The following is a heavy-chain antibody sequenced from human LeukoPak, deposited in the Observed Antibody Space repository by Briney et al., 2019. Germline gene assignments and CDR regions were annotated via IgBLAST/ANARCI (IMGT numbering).Heavy chain of an antibody. D-gene: IGHD5-18*01. J-gene: IGHJ4*02. CDR3: ARSLDTAMVSGY. Sequence: GGSLQISCQGPGSRFTNYLIGWVRPVPGKGLEWMGIIYPGDSDTRYSPSFQGQVTISADKSISTAYLQWSSLKASDTAMYYCARSLDTAMVSGYWGQGTLVTVSS. CDR1: GSRFTNYL. V-gene: IGHV5-51*01. CDR2: IYPGDSDT.